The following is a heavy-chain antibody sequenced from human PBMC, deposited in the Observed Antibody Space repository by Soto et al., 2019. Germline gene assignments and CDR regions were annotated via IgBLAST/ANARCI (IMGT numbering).Heavy chain of an antibody. Sequence: SQTLSLTCAISGDSVSSNSAAWNWIRQSPSRGLEWLGRTYYRSKWYNDYAVSVKSRITINPDTSKNQFSLQLNSVTPEDTAVYYCAKSRVGIFGVVYYYYGMDVWGQGTTVTVPS. J-gene: IGHJ6*02. V-gene: IGHV6-1*01. D-gene: IGHD3-3*01. CDR1: GDSVSSNSAA. CDR2: TYYRSKWYN. CDR3: AKSRVGIFGVVYYYYGMDV.